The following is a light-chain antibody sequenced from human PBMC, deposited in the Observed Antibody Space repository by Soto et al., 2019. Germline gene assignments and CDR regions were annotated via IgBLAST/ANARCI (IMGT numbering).Light chain of an antibody. Sequence: DIQMTQSPSSLSASVGDRVTITCRASQSISSYLNWYQQKPGKAPKLLIYAASSLQSGVPSRFSGSGSGTYFTLTISSLQPEAFATYYCQQCYSTPPYTFGQGTKLEIK. CDR1: QSISSY. CDR2: AAS. CDR3: QQCYSTPPYT. J-gene: IGKJ2*01. V-gene: IGKV1-39*01.